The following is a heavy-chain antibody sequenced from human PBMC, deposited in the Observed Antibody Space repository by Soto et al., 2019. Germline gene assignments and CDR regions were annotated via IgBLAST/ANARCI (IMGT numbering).Heavy chain of an antibody. CDR1: GGSISSYY. Sequence: PSETLSLTCTVSGGSISSYYWSWIRQPPGKGLEWIGYIYYSGSTNYNPSLKSRVTISVDTSKNQFSLKLSSVTAADTAVYYCARESITMLGDSYYYYGMDVWGQGTTVTVSS. CDR3: ARESITMLGDSYYYYGMDV. CDR2: IYYSGST. D-gene: IGHD3-10*02. V-gene: IGHV4-59*01. J-gene: IGHJ6*02.